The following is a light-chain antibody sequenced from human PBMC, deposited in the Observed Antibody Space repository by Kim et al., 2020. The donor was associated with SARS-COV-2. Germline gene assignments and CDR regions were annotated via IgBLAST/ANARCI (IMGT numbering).Light chain of an antibody. Sequence: SYELTQPPSVSVSPGQTASITCSGDKLGDKYACWYQQKPGQSPVLVIYQDSKRPSGIPERFSGSNSGNTATLTISGTQAMDEADYYCQAWDSSTWVFGRDPADRP. CDR1: KLGDKY. CDR2: QDS. CDR3: QAWDSSTWV. V-gene: IGLV3-1*01. J-gene: IGLJ3*02.